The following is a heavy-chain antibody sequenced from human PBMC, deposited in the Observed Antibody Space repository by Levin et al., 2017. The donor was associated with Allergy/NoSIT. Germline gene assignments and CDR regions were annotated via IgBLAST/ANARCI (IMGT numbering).Heavy chain of an antibody. Sequence: SETLSLTCTVSGDSISSYYWNWIRQPPGKGLEWIGYIHYSGTTNYNPSLKSRVTTSVDTSKNHFSLKLSSVTAADSAVYYCARSSGFCNSISCRSRFDNWGQGTLVTISS. CDR2: IHYSGTT. CDR1: GDSISSYY. CDR3: ARSSGFCNSISCRSRFDN. V-gene: IGHV4-59*01. J-gene: IGHJ4*02. D-gene: IGHD2-2*03.